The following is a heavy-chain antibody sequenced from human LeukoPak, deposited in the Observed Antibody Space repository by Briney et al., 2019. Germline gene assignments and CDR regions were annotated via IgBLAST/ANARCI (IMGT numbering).Heavy chain of an antibody. CDR3: ARGAYGDK. Sequence: ASVKVSGEASGYTLTSYGINWMRQAPGQGLEWMGWISTQSGNTNYAQKVQGRLTLTTDRSTNTAYMELRSLRSDDTAVYYCARGAYGDKWGQGTMVTVSS. J-gene: IGHJ4*02. CDR1: GYTLTSYG. V-gene: IGHV1-18*01. CDR2: ISTQSGNT. D-gene: IGHD4-17*01.